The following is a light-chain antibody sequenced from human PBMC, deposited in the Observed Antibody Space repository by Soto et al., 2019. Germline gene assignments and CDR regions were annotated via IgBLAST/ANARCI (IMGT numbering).Light chain of an antibody. CDR3: QQSYSTPLT. J-gene: IGKJ4*01. CDR2: AAS. CDR1: QSISSY. Sequence: DIQMTQSTSSLSASVGERVTITCRASQSISSYLTWYQQKPGKAPKLLIYAASSLQSVVPSRFSGSGSGTDFTLTISSLQHEDVATYYCQQSYSTPLTFGGGTKVEIK. V-gene: IGKV1-39*01.